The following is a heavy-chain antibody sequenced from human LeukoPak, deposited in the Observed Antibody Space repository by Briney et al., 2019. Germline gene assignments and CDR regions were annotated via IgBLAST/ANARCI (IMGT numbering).Heavy chain of an antibody. CDR1: GFTFSSYG. CDR2: IWYDGSNK. D-gene: IGHD5-24*01. V-gene: IGHV3-30*02. Sequence: GGSLRPSCAASGFTFSSYGMHWVRQAPGKGLEWVAVIWYDGSNKYYADSVKGRFTISRDNSKNTLYLQMNSLRAEDTAVYYCAKDGEGMATVSYYFDYWGQGTLVTVSS. J-gene: IGHJ4*02. CDR3: AKDGEGMATVSYYFDY.